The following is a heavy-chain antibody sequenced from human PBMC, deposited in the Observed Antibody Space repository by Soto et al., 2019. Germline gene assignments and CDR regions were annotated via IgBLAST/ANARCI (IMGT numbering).Heavy chain of an antibody. CDR1: GGSFSGYY. Sequence: SETLSLTCAVYGGSFSGYYWSWIRQPPGKGLEWIGEINHSGSTNYNPSLKSRVTISVDTSKNQFSLKLSSVTAADTAVYYCARGRGINSGSSPYFDYWGQGTLVTVSS. J-gene: IGHJ4*02. D-gene: IGHD1-26*01. V-gene: IGHV4-34*01. CDR3: ARGRGINSGSSPYFDY. CDR2: INHSGST.